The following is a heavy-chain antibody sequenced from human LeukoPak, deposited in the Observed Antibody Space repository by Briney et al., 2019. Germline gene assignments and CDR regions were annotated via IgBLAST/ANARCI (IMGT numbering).Heavy chain of an antibody. CDR1: GFTFSSYE. J-gene: IGHJ3*02. CDR2: ISSGGSAI. Sequence: GGSLRLSCAASGFTFSSYEMNWVRQAPGKGLEWVSYISSGGSAIYYADSVKGRFTISRDNAKNSLYLQMNSLRAEDTAVYYCARESWHQRAFDIWGQGTMVTVSS. V-gene: IGHV3-48*03. CDR3: ARESWHQRAFDI. D-gene: IGHD5-24*01.